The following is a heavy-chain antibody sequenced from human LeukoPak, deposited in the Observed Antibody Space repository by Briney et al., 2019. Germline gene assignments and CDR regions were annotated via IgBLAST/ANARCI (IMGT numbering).Heavy chain of an antibody. V-gene: IGHV3-7*01. CDR2: IKPDGSEK. Sequence: GGSLRLYCVASGFTFSSYWMNWVRQAPGKGLEWVAIIKPDGSEKFYADSVRGRFTISRDNAKNSLYLQMNSLRVDDTAVYYCARGGSWSWANCGEGSLVTVSS. J-gene: IGHJ4*02. CDR1: GFTFSSYW. D-gene: IGHD2-15*01. CDR3: ARGGSWSWAN.